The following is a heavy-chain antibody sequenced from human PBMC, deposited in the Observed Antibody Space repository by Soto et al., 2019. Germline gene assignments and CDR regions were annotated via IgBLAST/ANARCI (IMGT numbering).Heavy chain of an antibody. CDR1: GFTFSSYA. J-gene: IGHJ6*02. D-gene: IGHD3-10*01. CDR3: VKDTGKRPSYYYGMDV. CDR2: ISGSGGST. V-gene: IGHV3-23*01. Sequence: EVQLLESGGGLVQPGGSLRLSCAASGFTFSSYAMSWVRQAPGKGLEWVSAISGSGGSTYYADSVKGRFTISRDNSKNTLYLQMNSLRAEDTAVYYCVKDTGKRPSYYYGMDVWGQGTTVTVSS.